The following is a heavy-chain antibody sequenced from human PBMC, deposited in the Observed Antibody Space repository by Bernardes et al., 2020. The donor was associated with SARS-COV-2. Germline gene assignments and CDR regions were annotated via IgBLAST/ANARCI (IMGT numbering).Heavy chain of an antibody. CDR2: FDSEDGQT. V-gene: IGHV1-24*01. D-gene: IGHD3-3*01. J-gene: IGHJ4*02. CDR1: GYSLTALP. CDR3: AGRITLFGVITAFFDR. Sequence: ASVKVSCKVSGYSLTALPIHWVRQAPGQGLEWMGGFDSEDGQTIYAQKFQGRVTMIEDTSTDTAYMELNSLRSEDTAVYFCAGRITLFGVITAFFDRWGQGTLVIVSS.